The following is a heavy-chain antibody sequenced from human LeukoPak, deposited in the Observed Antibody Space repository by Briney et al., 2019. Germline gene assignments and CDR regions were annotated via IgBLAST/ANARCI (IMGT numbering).Heavy chain of an antibody. Sequence: SETLSLTCTVSGGSISSSSYYWGWIRQPPGKGLEWIGSIYYSGSTYYNPSLKSRVTISVDTSKNQFSLKLSSVTAADTAAYYCAKTTAGYSSGRYPGWPIDYWGQGTLVTVSS. V-gene: IGHV4-39*07. J-gene: IGHJ4*02. CDR1: GGSISSSSYY. CDR2: IYYSGST. D-gene: IGHD6-19*01. CDR3: AKTTAGYSSGRYPGWPIDY.